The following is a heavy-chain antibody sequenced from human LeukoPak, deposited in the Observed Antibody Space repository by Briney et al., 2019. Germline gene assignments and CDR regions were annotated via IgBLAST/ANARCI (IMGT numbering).Heavy chain of an antibody. Sequence: SETLSLTCTVSGDSISRSSYYWGWIRQPPGKGLEWIGSIYYSGSTYYNPSLKSRVTISVDTSKNQFSLKLSSVIAADTAVYYCARQLWFGEKSIDYWGQGTLVTVSS. CDR3: ARQLWFGEKSIDY. D-gene: IGHD3-10*01. J-gene: IGHJ4*02. CDR1: GDSISRSSYY. CDR2: IYYSGST. V-gene: IGHV4-39*07.